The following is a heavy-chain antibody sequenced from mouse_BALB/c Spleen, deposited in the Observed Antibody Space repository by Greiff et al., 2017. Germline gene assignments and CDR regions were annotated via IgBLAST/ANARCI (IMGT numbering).Heavy chain of an antibody. CDR1: GFSLTSYG. D-gene: IGHD2-3*01. Sequence: QVQLKESGPGLVQPSQSLSITCTVSGFSLTSYGVHWVRQSPGKGLEWLGVIWSGGSTDYNAAFISRLSISKDNSKSQVFFKMNSLQADDTAIYYCARSGYYEIAYWGQGTLVTVSA. J-gene: IGHJ3*01. CDR3: ARSGYYEIAY. CDR2: IWSGGST. V-gene: IGHV2-4-1*01.